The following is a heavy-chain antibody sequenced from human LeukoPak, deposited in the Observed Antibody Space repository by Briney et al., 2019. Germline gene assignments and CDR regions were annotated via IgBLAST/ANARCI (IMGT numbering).Heavy chain of an antibody. V-gene: IGHV1-69-2*01. J-gene: IGHJ4*02. D-gene: IGHD2-21*01. CDR1: GYTFTDYY. CDR3: AKFLPTHIVVANYYFDY. CDR2: VDPEDGET. Sequence: GASVKISCKVSGYTFTDYYMHWVQQAPGKGLEWMGLVDPEDGETIYAEKFQGRVTITADTSTDTAYMELSSLRSEDTAVYYCAKFLPTHIVVANYYFDYWGQGTLVTVSS.